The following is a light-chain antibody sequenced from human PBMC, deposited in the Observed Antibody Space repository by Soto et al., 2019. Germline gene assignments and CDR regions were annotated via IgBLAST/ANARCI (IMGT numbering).Light chain of an antibody. J-gene: IGLJ2*01. CDR2: DNN. V-gene: IGLV1-40*01. CDR1: SSNIGAGYA. Sequence: QSVLTQPPSVSGAPGQRITISCTGSSSNIGAGYAVHWCQHLPGTAPKLLIFDNNNRPSGVPDRFSGSKSGTSASLAITGLQAEDEADYYCQSFDSSLSVVVFGGGTKVTVL. CDR3: QSFDSSLSVVV.